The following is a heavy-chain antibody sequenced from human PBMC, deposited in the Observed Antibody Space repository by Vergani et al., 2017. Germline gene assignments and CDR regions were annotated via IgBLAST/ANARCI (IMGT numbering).Heavy chain of an antibody. J-gene: IGHJ1*01. CDR2: INHSGST. V-gene: IGHV4-34*01. CDR1: GGSFSGYY. Sequence: QVQLQQWGAGLLKPSETLSLTCAAYGGSFSGYYWSWIRQPPGKGLEWSGEINHSGSTNYNPSLKSRVTISVDTSKNQCSLKLSSVTATETAVYYCARGYCGGDCYSGGTKYFQHWGQGTLVTVSS. CDR3: ARGYCGGDCYSGGTKYFQH. D-gene: IGHD2-21*01.